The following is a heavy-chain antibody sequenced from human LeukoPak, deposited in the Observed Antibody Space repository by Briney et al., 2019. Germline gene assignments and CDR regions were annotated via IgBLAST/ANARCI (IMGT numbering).Heavy chain of an antibody. Sequence: ASVKVSCKASGYTFTGYYMHWVRQATGQGLEWMGWMNPNSGNTGYAQKFQGRVTITRNTSISTAYMELSSLRSEDTAVYYCARGGSTDWFDPWGQGTLVTVSS. CDR1: GYTFTGYY. CDR3: ARGGSTDWFDP. CDR2: MNPNSGNT. D-gene: IGHD4-17*01. V-gene: IGHV1-8*03. J-gene: IGHJ5*02.